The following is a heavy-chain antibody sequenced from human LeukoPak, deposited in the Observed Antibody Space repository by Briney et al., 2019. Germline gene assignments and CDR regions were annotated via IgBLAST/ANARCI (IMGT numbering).Heavy chain of an antibody. D-gene: IGHD1-26*01. J-gene: IGHJ4*02. Sequence: SETLSLTCTVSGGSISSSSYYWGWIRQPPGKGLEWIGSIYYSGSTYYNPSLKSRVTISVDTSKNQFSLKLSSVTAADTVVYYCASLVGANDYWGQGTLVTVSS. CDR1: GGSISSSSYY. V-gene: IGHV4-39*01. CDR2: IYYSGST. CDR3: ASLVGANDY.